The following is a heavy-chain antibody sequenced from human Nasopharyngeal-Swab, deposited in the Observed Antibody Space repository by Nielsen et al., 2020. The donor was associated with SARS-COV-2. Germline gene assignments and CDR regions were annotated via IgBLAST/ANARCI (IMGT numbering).Heavy chain of an antibody. CDR3: ARVMFDWSVRPFYY. D-gene: IGHD3-9*01. CDR2: INHSGST. V-gene: IGHV4-34*01. CDR1: GGSFSGYY. J-gene: IGHJ4*02. Sequence: SETLSLTCAVYGGSFSGYYWSWIRQPPGKGLEWIGEINHSGSTNYNPSLKSRLTISVDPSQSQFSLKLSSVTAADTAVYYCARVMFDWSVRPFYYWGQGTLVTVSS.